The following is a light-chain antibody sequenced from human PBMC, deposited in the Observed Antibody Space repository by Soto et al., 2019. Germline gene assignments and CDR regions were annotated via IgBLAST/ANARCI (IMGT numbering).Light chain of an antibody. J-gene: IGKJ5*01. CDR3: QQYTNWPPNT. CDR1: QSISGN. CDR2: GTY. V-gene: IGKV3D-15*01. Sequence: EIVLTQSPGTLSLSPGERVTLSCRASQSISGNYLAWYQHKPGQAPRLLISGTYARATGIPDRFSGRGSGTEFTLTISSLQSEDFAVYYCQQYTNWPPNTFGQGTRLEIK.